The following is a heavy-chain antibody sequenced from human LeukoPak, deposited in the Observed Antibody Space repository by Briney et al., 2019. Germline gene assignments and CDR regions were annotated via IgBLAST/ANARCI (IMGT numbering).Heavy chain of an antibody. V-gene: IGHV4-38-2*01. CDR1: DYSTTSGDY. D-gene: IGHD5/OR15-5a*01. Sequence: SETLSLTCVVSDYSTTSGDYWAWIRQPPGKGLEWIGSIYNSVSTSYNPSLKSRVTMSLDPSKNQFSLNLRSVTAADTAVYYCARNMSTEGWFDSWGRGTLVTVSS. CDR3: ARNMSTEGWFDS. J-gene: IGHJ5*01. CDR2: IYNSVST.